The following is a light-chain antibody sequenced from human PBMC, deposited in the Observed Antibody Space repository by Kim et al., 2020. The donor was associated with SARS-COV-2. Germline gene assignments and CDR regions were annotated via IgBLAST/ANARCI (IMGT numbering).Light chain of an antibody. J-gene: IGLJ2*01. Sequence: SYELTQPPSVSVAPGKTATITCGHNNIRLKTVGWYQQKPGQAPVLVVYDDKDRPSGIPERFSGSTSGYTATLTISRVEAGDEADYYCQVWDGSTDHVLFG. CDR1: NIRLKT. V-gene: IGLV3-21*03. CDR2: DDK. CDR3: QVWDGSTDHVL.